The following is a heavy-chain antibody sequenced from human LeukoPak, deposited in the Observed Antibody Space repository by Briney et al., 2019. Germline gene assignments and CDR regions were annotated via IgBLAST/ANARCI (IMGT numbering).Heavy chain of an antibody. J-gene: IGHJ5*02. D-gene: IGHD3-10*01. V-gene: IGHV1-46*01. CDR3: ARDPSLDYYGSGSYYRGNWFDP. CDR1: GYTFTSYY. CDR2: INPSGGST. Sequence: ASVKVSCKASGYTFTSYYMHWVRQAPGQGLEWMGIINPSGGSTSYAQKFQGRVTMTRDTSTSTVYMELSSLRSEDTAVYYCARDPSLDYYGSGSYYRGNWFDPWGQGTLVIVSS.